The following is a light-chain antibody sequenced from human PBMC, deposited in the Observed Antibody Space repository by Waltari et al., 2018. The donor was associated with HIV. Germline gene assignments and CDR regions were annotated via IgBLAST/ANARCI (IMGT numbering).Light chain of an antibody. Sequence: DIQMTQSPSSLSASVGDKVTITCQASQDIHHYLNWYQKKPGKAPNLLIYDASKLHTGVPSRFSGSGSGTHLTFTITSLQPEDIGTYYCQQFADLPLTFGGGTQVEI. CDR1: QDIHHY. CDR2: DAS. J-gene: IGKJ4*01. CDR3: QQFADLPLT. V-gene: IGKV1-33*01.